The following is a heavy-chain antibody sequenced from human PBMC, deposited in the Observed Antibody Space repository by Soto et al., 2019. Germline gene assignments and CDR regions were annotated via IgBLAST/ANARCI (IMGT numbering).Heavy chain of an antibody. Sequence: SLRLSCAASGFTFSSYAMSRVRQAPGKGLEWVSAISGSGGSTYYADSVKGRFTISRDNSKNTLYLQMNSLRAEDTAVYYCAKVPNQLLWGYAFDIWGKGKMVTV. CDR1: GFTFSSYA. V-gene: IGHV3-23*01. CDR2: ISGSGGST. CDR3: AKVPNQLLWGYAFDI. J-gene: IGHJ3*02. D-gene: IGHD2-2*01.